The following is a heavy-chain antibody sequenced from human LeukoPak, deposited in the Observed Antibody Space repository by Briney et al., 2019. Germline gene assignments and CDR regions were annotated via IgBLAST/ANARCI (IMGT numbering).Heavy chain of an antibody. CDR1: GFTFSSFW. V-gene: IGHV3-7*05. D-gene: IGHD3/OR15-3a*01. J-gene: IGHJ4*02. CDR2: IKQDASET. CDR3: AGGTGFLFEN. Sequence: GGSLRRSCAASGFTFSSFWMHWVRQAPGKGLEWVANIKQDASETYYVDSVKGRFTISRDNAKNSLYLQMNSLRAEDTAVYYCAGGTGFLFENWGQGTLVAVSS.